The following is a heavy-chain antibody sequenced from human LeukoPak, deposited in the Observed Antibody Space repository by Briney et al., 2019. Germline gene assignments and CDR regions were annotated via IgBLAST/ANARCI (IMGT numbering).Heavy chain of an antibody. CDR1: GYTFTGYY. CDR2: ISAYNGNT. V-gene: IGHV1-18*04. CDR3: ARGSTGTTLVYSMSYHFDH. D-gene: IGHD1-1*01. J-gene: IGHJ4*02. Sequence: ASVKVSCKASGYTFTGYYMHWVREAPGQGLEWMGWISAYNGNTNNAQKLQGRVTMTTDTSTSTAYMELRSLRSDDTAVYYCARGSTGTTLVYSMSYHFDHWGQGTLVTVSS.